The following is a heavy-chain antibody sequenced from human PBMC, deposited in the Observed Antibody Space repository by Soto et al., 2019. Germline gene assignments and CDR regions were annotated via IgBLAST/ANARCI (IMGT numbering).Heavy chain of an antibody. CDR1: GFTFSSYA. V-gene: IGHV3-23*01. Sequence: GGSLRLSCAASGFTFSSYAVSWVRQAPGKGLEWVSGISGSGGSTYYADSVKGRFIISRDNSKNTLYMQMNSLRVEDTALYYCAKEAVGVAGNNWFDPWGQGTLVTVSS. CDR3: AKEAVGVAGNNWFDP. D-gene: IGHD6-19*01. J-gene: IGHJ5*02. CDR2: ISGSGGST.